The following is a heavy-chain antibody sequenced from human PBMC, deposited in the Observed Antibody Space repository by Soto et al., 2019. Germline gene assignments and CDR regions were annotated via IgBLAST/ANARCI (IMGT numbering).Heavy chain of an antibody. J-gene: IGHJ4*02. D-gene: IGHD5-18*01. CDR1: GFTFSSYA. Sequence: EVQLLESGGGLVQPGGSLRLSCAASGFTFSSYAMSWVRQAPGKGLEWVSAISGSGGSTYYADSVKGRFTISRDNSKNTLYLQMNSLRAEDTTVYYCAKDPYSYGYTDYWGQGTLVTVSS. CDR3: AKDPYSYGYTDY. V-gene: IGHV3-23*01. CDR2: ISGSGGST.